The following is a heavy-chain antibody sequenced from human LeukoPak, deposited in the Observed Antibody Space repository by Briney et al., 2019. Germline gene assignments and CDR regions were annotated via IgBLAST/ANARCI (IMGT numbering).Heavy chain of an antibody. CDR3: ARHRDRYCSGGSCFGFDY. Sequence: GGSLRLSCAASGFTFSSYSMNWVRQAPGKGLEWVSSISSSSSYIYYADSVKGRFTISRDNSKNSLYLQMNSLRAEDTAVYYCARHRDRYCSGGSCFGFDYWGQGTLVTVSS. V-gene: IGHV3-21*01. J-gene: IGHJ4*02. CDR2: ISSSSSYI. CDR1: GFTFSSYS. D-gene: IGHD2-15*01.